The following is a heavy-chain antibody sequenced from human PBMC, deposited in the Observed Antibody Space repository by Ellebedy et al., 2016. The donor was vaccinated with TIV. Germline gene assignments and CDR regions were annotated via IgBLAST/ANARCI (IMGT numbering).Heavy chain of an antibody. J-gene: IGHJ4*02. D-gene: IGHD3-16*01. CDR1: GGSFSGYY. V-gene: IGHV4-34*01. CDR3: ARVLPFGPLDY. CDR2: INHSGST. Sequence: SETLSLTCAVYGGSFSGYYWSWIRQPPGKGLEWIGEINHSGSTNYNPSLKSRVTISVDTSKNQFSLKLSSVTAADTAVYYCARVLPFGPLDYWGQGTLVTVSS.